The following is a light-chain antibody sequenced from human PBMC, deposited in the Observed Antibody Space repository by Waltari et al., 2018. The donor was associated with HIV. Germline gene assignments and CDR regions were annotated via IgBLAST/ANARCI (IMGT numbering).Light chain of an antibody. CDR1: QSIVSNY. CDR3: HQYTSPWT. Sequence: EIVLTQSPDTVSLSLGERATLSCRASQSIVSNYLAWYQQRPGQAPRHLIYGGFYRATGVPVRFSGSGSGTEFSLTITSLEPGDFGLYYCHQYTSPWTFGQGTRVEIK. V-gene: IGKV3-20*01. J-gene: IGKJ1*01. CDR2: GGF.